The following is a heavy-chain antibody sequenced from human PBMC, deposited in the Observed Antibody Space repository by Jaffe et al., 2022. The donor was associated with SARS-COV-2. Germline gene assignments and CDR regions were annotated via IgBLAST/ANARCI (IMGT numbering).Heavy chain of an antibody. CDR2: IFYSGYSAYT. CDR3: ARGGVGSGSYSPLDF. V-gene: IGHV4-59*01. J-gene: IGHJ4*02. D-gene: IGHD3-10*01. Sequence: QVQLQESGPGLVKPSETLSLNCTVSGDSIINYYWSWIRQPPGKGLEWIGYIFYSGYSAYTNHNSPLKSRVSISVDPSKNQFSLKLTSVTAADTAVYYCARGGVGSGSYSPLDFWGLGTPVTVSS. CDR1: GDSIINYY.